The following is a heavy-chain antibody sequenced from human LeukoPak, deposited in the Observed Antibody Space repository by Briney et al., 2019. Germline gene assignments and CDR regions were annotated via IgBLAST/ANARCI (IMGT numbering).Heavy chain of an antibody. D-gene: IGHD3-3*01. CDR3: ARDVSNYDFWSGYSDY. V-gene: IGHV3-11*04. Sequence: PGGSLRLSCAASGFTFSDYYMSWIRQAPGKGLEWVSYISSSGSTIYYADSVKGRFTISRDNAKNSLYLQMNSPRAEDTAVYYCARDVSNYDFWSGYSDYWGQGTLVTVSS. J-gene: IGHJ4*02. CDR2: ISSSGSTI. CDR1: GFTFSDYY.